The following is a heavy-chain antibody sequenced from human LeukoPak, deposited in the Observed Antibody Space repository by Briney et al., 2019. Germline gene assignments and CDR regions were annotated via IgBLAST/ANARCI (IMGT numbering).Heavy chain of an antibody. CDR2: LWYDGINR. J-gene: IGHJ4*02. V-gene: IGHV3-33*01. CDR3: ARDPSGSWNDVGTFDY. Sequence: GGSLRLSCAASGFTFSNYGMHWVRQAPGKGLEWVALLWYDGINRNYADSVKGRFTISRDNSNNTVHLHMKSLRAEDTALYYCARDPSGSWNDVGTFDYWGQGTLVSVSS. D-gene: IGHD1-1*01. CDR1: GFTFSNYG.